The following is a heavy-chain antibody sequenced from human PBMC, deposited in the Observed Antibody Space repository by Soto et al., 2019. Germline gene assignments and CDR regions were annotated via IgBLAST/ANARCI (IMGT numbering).Heavy chain of an antibody. CDR3: ARSYDSSGYYPFYFDY. CDR1: SDSFSPYY. Sequence: SETLSLTCAVYSDSFSPYYWSWIRQPPGKGLEWIGEINHRGSTNYNPSLRSRVTIPVDTSKNQFSLKLSSVTAADTAVYYCARSYDSSGYYPFYFDYWGQGTLVTVSS. J-gene: IGHJ4*02. CDR2: INHRGST. V-gene: IGHV4-34*01. D-gene: IGHD3-22*01.